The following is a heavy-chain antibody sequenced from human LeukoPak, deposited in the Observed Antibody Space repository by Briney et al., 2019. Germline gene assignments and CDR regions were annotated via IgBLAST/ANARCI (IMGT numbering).Heavy chain of an antibody. Sequence: GGSLRLSCAASGFTFSSYSMNWVRQAPGKGLEWVSSISSSSSYIYYADSVKGRFTISRDNAKNSLYLQMNSLRAEDTAVYYCAREYSGYYRYFDYWGQGTLVTVSS. CDR1: GFTFSSYS. J-gene: IGHJ4*02. CDR3: AREYSGYYRYFDY. V-gene: IGHV3-21*01. CDR2: ISSSSSYI. D-gene: IGHD3-22*01.